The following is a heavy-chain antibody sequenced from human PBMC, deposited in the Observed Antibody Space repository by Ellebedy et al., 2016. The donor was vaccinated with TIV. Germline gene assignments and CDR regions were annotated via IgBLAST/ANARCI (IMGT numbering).Heavy chain of an antibody. CDR1: GGSFSGYY. V-gene: IGHV4-34*01. J-gene: IGHJ6*02. Sequence: SETLSLTXAVYGGSFSGYYWSWIRQPPGKGLEWIGEINHSGSTNYNPSLKSRVTISVDTSKNQFSLKLSSVTAADTAVYYCARLGYQLLPGGMDVWGQGTTVTVSS. CDR2: INHSGST. D-gene: IGHD2-2*01. CDR3: ARLGYQLLPGGMDV.